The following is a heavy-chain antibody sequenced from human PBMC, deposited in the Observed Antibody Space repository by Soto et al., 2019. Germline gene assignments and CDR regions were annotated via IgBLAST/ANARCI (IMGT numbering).Heavy chain of an antibody. Sequence: QGTLKQSGPVLLKPTETLTLTCTVSGFSLSIAGMGVSWVRQPPVKALEWLALIFSIDVKSYNTSLKSRLTITKDSSRGQVVLTITNMDPLDTATYYCARMRLRRGWEGFDYWGQGTLVTAS. CDR3: ARMRLRRGWEGFDY. D-gene: IGHD6-19*01. CDR2: IFSIDVK. J-gene: IGHJ4*02. CDR1: GFSLSIAGMG. V-gene: IGHV2-26*01.